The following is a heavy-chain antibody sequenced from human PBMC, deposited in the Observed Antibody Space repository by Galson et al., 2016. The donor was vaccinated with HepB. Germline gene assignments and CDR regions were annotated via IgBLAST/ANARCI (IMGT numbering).Heavy chain of an antibody. CDR2: IKEDGGEN. J-gene: IGHJ4*02. D-gene: IGHD3-9*01. Sequence: SLRLSCAASGFTFSSYWMSWVCQAPGKGLEWVANIKEDGGENYYVVSVRGRFSTSRDNAKNSLYLQMNSLRAEDTAVYYCARVGWSSVTGYTNLDYWGQGSLVTVSS. CDR1: GFTFSSYW. CDR3: ARVGWSSVTGYTNLDY. V-gene: IGHV3-7*01.